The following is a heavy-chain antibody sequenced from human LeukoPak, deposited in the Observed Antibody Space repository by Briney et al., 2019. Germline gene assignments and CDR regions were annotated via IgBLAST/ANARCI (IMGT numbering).Heavy chain of an antibody. CDR3: AELGITMIGGV. D-gene: IGHD3-10*02. CDR2: ISSSGSTI. V-gene: IGHV3-48*03. CDR1: GFTSSSYE. Sequence: GGSLRLSCAASGFTSSSYEMNWVRPAPGKGLEWVSYISSSGSTIYYADSVKGRFTISRDNAKNSLYLQMNSLRAEDTAVYYCAELGITMIGGVWGKGTTVTISS. J-gene: IGHJ6*04.